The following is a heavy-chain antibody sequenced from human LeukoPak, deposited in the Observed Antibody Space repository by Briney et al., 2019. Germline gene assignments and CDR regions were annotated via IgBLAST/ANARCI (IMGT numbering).Heavy chain of an antibody. V-gene: IGHV1-69*04. CDR2: IIPILCIA. Sequence: SVKVSCKASGGTFSSYAISWVRQAPGQGLEWMGRIIPILCIANYAQKFQGRVTITADKSTSTAYMELSSLRSEDTAVYYCARVHCSSTSCYVYYGMDVWGQGTTVTVSS. CDR3: ARVHCSSTSCYVYYGMDV. J-gene: IGHJ6*02. CDR1: GGTFSSYA. D-gene: IGHD2-2*01.